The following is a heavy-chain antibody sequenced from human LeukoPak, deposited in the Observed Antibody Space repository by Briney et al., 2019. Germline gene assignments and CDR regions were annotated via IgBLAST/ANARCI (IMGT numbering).Heavy chain of an antibody. CDR2: ISSSSNNI. CDR1: GFTFGDYY. CDR3: AKYQDSSGYPDY. D-gene: IGHD3-22*01. Sequence: GGSLRLSCAASGFTFGDYYMTWIRQAPGKGLEWISYISSSSNNIHYANSVRGRFTISRDNAKNSVYLQMNSLRAEDTAIYYCAKYQDSSGYPDYWGQGTLVTVSS. V-gene: IGHV3-11*01. J-gene: IGHJ4*02.